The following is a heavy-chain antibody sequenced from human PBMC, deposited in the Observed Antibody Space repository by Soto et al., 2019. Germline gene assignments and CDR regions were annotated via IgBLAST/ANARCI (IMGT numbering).Heavy chain of an antibody. CDR3: VTDWGGPNY. J-gene: IGHJ4*02. Sequence: EVQLVESGGGLVKPGGSLRLSCAVSGIPFSNAWMSWVRQAPGKGLEWVGRIKSKTDGGTTDYAAPVKGRFTISRDDSKDTLCLQVNSLKIEDTVVYYCVTDWGGPNYWGQGTLVTVSP. V-gene: IGHV3-15*01. D-gene: IGHD3-10*01. CDR1: GIPFSNAW. CDR2: IKSKTDGGTT.